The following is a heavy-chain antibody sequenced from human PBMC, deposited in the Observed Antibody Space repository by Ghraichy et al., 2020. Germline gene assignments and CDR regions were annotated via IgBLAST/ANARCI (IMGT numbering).Heavy chain of an antibody. J-gene: IGHJ4*02. D-gene: IGHD3-16*01. CDR1: RFTFSAFW. CDR3: ARVGSSSSLGTCTPNYFGS. CDR2: IRQDGSEK. V-gene: IGHV3-7*03. Sequence: GGSLRLSCAASRFTFSAFWMTWVRQAPGKGLEWVANIRQDGSEKYYVDSVKGRFTISRDNAKNSLYLQMNSLRAEDTAVYYCARVGSSSSLGTCTPNYFGSWGQGTLVTVSS.